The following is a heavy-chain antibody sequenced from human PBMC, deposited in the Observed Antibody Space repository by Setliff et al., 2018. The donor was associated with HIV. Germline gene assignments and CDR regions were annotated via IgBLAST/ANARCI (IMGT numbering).Heavy chain of an antibody. CDR2: ISPDGSER. Sequence: GSLRLSCSTSGFNFRDSWMSWLRLAPGKGLEWVANISPDGSERYSVDSVRGRFTVSRDNAKSSLYLQMSSLRAEDTAVYYCTRDYAYDWNAVVDAWGKGTTVTVSS. D-gene: IGHD1-20*01. V-gene: IGHV3-7*01. J-gene: IGHJ6*04. CDR1: GFNFRDSW. CDR3: TRDYAYDWNAVVDA.